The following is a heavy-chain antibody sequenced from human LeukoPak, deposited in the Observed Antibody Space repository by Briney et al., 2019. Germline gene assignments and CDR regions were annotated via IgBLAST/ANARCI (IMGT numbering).Heavy chain of an antibody. D-gene: IGHD6-13*01. J-gene: IGHJ4*02. CDR1: GGPISNYR. CDR3: ARGYSSSWNYLDY. CDR2: GFDSGST. Sequence: PSETLSLTCTVPGGPISNYRWTWIRQPPGKGLEWIGYGFDSGSTNYNPSLKSRVTISVDTSKKQFSLNVSSVTAADTAVYYCARGYSSSWNYLDYWGQGTLVTVSS. V-gene: IGHV4-59*01.